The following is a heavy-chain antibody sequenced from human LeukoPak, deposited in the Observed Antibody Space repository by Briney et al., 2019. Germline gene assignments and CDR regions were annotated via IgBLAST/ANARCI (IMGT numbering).Heavy chain of an antibody. D-gene: IGHD3-10*01. V-gene: IGHV3-23*01. J-gene: IGHJ6*04. Sequence: GGSLRPSCAASGFTLSSYAMSWVRQAPGKGLEWVSAISGSGGSTYYADSVKGRFTISRDNSKNTLYLQMNNLRAEDTAVYYCAKKVGAGNYSYVMDVGGKGPTVTVS. CDR1: GFTLSSYA. CDR2: ISGSGGST. CDR3: AKKVGAGNYSYVMDV.